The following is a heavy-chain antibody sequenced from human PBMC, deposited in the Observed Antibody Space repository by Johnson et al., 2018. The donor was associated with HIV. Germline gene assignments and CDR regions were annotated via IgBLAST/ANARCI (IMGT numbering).Heavy chain of an antibody. V-gene: IGHV3-30*04. CDR1: GFTFSSYA. Sequence: QVLLVESGGGVVQPGRSLRLSCAASGFTFSSYAMHWVRQAPGEGLGWVAVISYDGNKTYYADSVRGLTISRDNSKNTLYLQMNSLRAEDTALYYCARDGAARPRNDAFDIWGQGTRVTVSS. CDR3: ARDGAARPRNDAFDI. J-gene: IGHJ3*02. CDR2: ISYDGNKT. D-gene: IGHD6-6*01.